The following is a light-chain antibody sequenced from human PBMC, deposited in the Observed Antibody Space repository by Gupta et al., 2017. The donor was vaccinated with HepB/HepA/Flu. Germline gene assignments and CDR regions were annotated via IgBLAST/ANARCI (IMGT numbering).Light chain of an antibody. CDR1: QSISNW. Sequence: DFQMTQSPSTLSASVGDRVTITCRASQSISNWLAWYQQKPGKAPKLLIYQASSFQSGVPSRFSGSGSGTEFILTISSLQPDDFATYYFQQYNSGWTFGQGTKVEIK. J-gene: IGKJ1*01. CDR3: QQYNSGWT. V-gene: IGKV1-5*03. CDR2: QAS.